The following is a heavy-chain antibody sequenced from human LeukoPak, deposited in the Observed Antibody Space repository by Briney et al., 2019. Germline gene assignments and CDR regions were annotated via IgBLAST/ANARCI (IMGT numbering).Heavy chain of an antibody. CDR3: ARGFPFYSNSPYYYYGMDV. CDR2: IIHSGRT. V-gene: IGHV4-34*01. Sequence: SETLSLTCAVYGGSFSGYYWTWIRQSPGMGLEWVGEIIHSGRTNYNPSLKSRVTISVDTSKNQFSLKLSSVTAADTAVYYCARGFPFYSNSPYYYYGMDVWGQGTTVTVSS. J-gene: IGHJ6*02. D-gene: IGHD4-11*01. CDR1: GGSFSGYY.